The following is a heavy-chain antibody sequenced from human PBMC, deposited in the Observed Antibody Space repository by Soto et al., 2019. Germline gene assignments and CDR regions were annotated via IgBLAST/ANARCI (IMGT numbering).Heavy chain of an antibody. Sequence: GGSLRLSCAASGFTFTSYGMHWVRQAPGKGLEWMALILHDGSAEYYADSVKGRFTISRDNSKNTLYLQMNSLRAEDTAVYYCARSRDGYSLYLYYGMDGWGQGTKVTVYS. J-gene: IGHJ6*02. CDR3: ARSRDGYSLYLYYGMDG. CDR2: ILHDGSAE. V-gene: IGHV3-30*03. CDR1: GFTFTSYG. D-gene: IGHD4-4*01.